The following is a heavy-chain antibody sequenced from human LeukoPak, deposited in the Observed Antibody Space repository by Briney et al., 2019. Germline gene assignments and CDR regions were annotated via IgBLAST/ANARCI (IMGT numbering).Heavy chain of an antibody. CDR2: INPNSGGT. J-gene: IGHJ3*02. Sequence: ASVKVSCKASGYTFTGYYMHWVRQAPGQGLEWMGWINPNSGGTNYAQKFQGRVTMTRDTSISTAYMELSRLRSDDTAVYYCARVSLRRRVLMVHAPPHDAFDIWGQGTMVTVSS. CDR1: GYTFTGYY. CDR3: ARVSLRRRVLMVHAPPHDAFDI. V-gene: IGHV1-2*02. D-gene: IGHD2-8*01.